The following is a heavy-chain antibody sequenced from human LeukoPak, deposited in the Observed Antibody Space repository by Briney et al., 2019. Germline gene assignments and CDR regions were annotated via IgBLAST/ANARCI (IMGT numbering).Heavy chain of an antibody. V-gene: IGHV1-69*13. CDR1: GGTFSSYA. Sequence: SVKVSCKASGGTFSSYAISWVRQAPGQGLEWMGGIIPIFGTANYAQKFQGRVTITADESTSTAYMELSSLRSEDTAVYYCASERDDGGGNSDYWGQGTLVTVSS. CDR2: IIPIFGTA. J-gene: IGHJ4*02. CDR3: ASERDDGGGNSDY. D-gene: IGHD4-23*01.